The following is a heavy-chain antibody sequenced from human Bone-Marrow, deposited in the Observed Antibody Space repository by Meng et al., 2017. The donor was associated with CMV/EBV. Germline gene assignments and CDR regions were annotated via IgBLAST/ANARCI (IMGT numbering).Heavy chain of an antibody. V-gene: IGHV5-51*01. CDR3: ATLGWDVLGAFDH. CDR2: IYPDDSVT. J-gene: IGHJ4*02. Sequence: GESLKISCQTSGYNFANYWIAWVRQMPGKGLEWMGIIYPDDSVTKYSPSFEGQVTISADQSISIAYLHWSSLKASDTAMYFCATLGWDVLGAFDHWGQGTLVTVSS. D-gene: IGHD1-26*01. CDR1: GYNFANYW.